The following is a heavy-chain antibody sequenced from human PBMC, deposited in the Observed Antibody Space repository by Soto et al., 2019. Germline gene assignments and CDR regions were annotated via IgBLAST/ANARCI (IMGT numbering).Heavy chain of an antibody. Sequence: GGSMRLSCTTPGFTFGDNAMSWVRQAPGKGLEWVGFIRSKGYGGTTDYAASVKGRFTISRDDFKSIACLQMNSLKTEDTAVYYCTRAGIDRTGTTHYYYGMDVWGQGTTVTVSS. CDR1: GFTFGDNA. J-gene: IGHJ6*02. V-gene: IGHV3-49*04. D-gene: IGHD1-1*01. CDR2: IRSKGYGGTT. CDR3: TRAGIDRTGTTHYYYGMDV.